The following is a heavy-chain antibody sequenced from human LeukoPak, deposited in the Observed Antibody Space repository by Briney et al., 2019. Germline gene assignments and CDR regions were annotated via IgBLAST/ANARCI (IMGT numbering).Heavy chain of an antibody. CDR1: GFAFNTYG. V-gene: IGHV3-23*01. D-gene: IGHD7-27*01. CDR3: AKDRTWGLDY. J-gene: IGHJ4*02. CDR2: ISGNGGNT. Sequence: GGSLTLSCTASGFAFNTYGMRWVRHAPGKGLEWVSAISGNGGNTYYSDSVKGRFTISRDNSKNTLYLQMDSLRAEDTAVYYCAKDRTWGLDYWGQGTLVTVSS.